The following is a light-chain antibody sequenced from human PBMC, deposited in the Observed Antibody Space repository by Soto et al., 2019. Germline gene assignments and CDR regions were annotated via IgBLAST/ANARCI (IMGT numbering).Light chain of an antibody. Sequence: EVVMTQSPDTLSVSPGERAALSCRASQTVGNKLAWYQQKPGQAPRLLIYGASTRATGVPARFSASGFGTEFTLTISSIKSEDFAVYYCQQYNNWITFGQGTRLEIK. J-gene: IGKJ5*01. V-gene: IGKV3-15*01. CDR1: QTVGNK. CDR2: GAS. CDR3: QQYNNWIT.